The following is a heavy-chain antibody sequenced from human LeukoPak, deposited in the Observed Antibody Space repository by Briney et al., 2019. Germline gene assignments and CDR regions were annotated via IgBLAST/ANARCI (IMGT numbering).Heavy chain of an antibody. D-gene: IGHD6-13*01. CDR3: ATDRVDSSSC. CDR1: GFIFSGYG. V-gene: IGHV3-30*02. J-gene: IGHJ4*02. CDR2: IRYDGSTK. Sequence: GGSLRLSCAASGFIFSGYGMRWVRQAPGKGLEWVAFIRYDGSTKFYADSVKGRFTISRDNSKNTLYLQVDSVRPEDTAVYYCATDRVDSSSCWGPGTLVTVSS.